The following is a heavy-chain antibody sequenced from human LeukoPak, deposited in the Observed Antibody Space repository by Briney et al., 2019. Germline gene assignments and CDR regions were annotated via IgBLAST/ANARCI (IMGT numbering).Heavy chain of an antibody. D-gene: IGHD2-2*01. V-gene: IGHV4-39*01. CDR3: ARGYCSSTLCFQYFHH. CDR2: VYYSGST. CDR1: GGSISSSSYY. J-gene: IGHJ1*01. Sequence: PSETLSLTCTVSGGSISSSSYYWGWIRQPPGKGLECIGRVYYSGSTYYNPSLKSRLTISVDTPKNQFSLKLSSVTAADTAVYYCARGYCSSTLCFQYFHHWGQGILVTVSS.